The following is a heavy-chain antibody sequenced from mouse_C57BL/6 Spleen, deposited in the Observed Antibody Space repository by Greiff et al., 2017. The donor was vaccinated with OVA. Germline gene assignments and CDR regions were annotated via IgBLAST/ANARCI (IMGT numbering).Heavy chain of an antibody. D-gene: IGHD2-5*01. Sequence: QVTLKESGAELVRPGASVKLSCKASGYTFTDYYINWVKQRPGQGLEWIARIYPGSGNTYYNEKFKGKATLTAEKSSSTAYMQLSSLTSEDSAVYFCARYYSNPYYAMDYWGQGTSVTVSS. V-gene: IGHV1-76*01. CDR1: GYTFTDYY. CDR2: IYPGSGNT. J-gene: IGHJ4*01. CDR3: ARYYSNPYYAMDY.